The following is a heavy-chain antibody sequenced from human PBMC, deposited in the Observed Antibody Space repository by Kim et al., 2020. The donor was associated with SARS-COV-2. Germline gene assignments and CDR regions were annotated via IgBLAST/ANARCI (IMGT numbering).Heavy chain of an antibody. CDR1: GFTFSSYW. D-gene: IGHD3-10*01. Sequence: GGSLRLSCAASGFTFSSYWMHWVRQAPGKGLVWVSRINSDGSSTSYADSVKGRFTISRDNAKNTLYLQMNSLRAEDTAVYYCARDQSSMVRDYYYYGMDVWGQGTTVTVSS. V-gene: IGHV3-74*01. CDR2: INSDGSST. CDR3: ARDQSSMVRDYYYYGMDV. J-gene: IGHJ6*02.